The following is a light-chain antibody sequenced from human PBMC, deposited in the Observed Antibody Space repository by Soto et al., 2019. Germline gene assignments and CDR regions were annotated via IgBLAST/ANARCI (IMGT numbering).Light chain of an antibody. V-gene: IGKV1-27*01. CDR2: AAS. CDR3: QKYNTAPQT. CDR1: KGFIVY. J-gene: IGKJ1*01. Sequence: DIQMTQSPSPLLQGEGDGVPFISGGVKGFIVYVAWFQQKPGKALKLLIYAASTLQSGVPSRFSGSGSGTDFTLTISSLQPEDVATYYCQKYNTAPQTFGQGTKVEIK.